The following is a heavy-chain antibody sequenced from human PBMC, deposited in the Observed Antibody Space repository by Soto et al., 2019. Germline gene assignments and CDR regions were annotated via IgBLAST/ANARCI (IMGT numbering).Heavy chain of an antibody. CDR1: GFTFSDYA. Sequence: EVQLLESGGGLVQPGGSLRLSCAASGFTFSDYAMNCVRQAPGKGLEWVSTISGSDTSTYYVDSVKGRFTISGDDSKNTLYLQMNSLRAEDTAVYYCVKVGWDTMTTVTKGYFQHWGQGTLVTVSS. V-gene: IGHV3-23*01. CDR2: ISGSDTST. D-gene: IGHD4-17*01. CDR3: VKVGWDTMTTVTKGYFQH. J-gene: IGHJ1*01.